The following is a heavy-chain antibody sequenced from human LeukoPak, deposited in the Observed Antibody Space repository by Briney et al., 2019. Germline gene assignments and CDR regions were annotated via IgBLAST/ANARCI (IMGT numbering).Heavy chain of an antibody. V-gene: IGHV3-30*18. J-gene: IGHJ4*02. CDR1: GFTFSSYW. D-gene: IGHD1-14*01. CDR2: ISYDGSNK. Sequence: GGSLRLSCAASGFTFSSYWMSWVRQAPGKGLEWVAVISYDGSNKYYADSVKGRFTISRDNSKNTLYLQMNSLRAEDTAVYYSAKDQPRDGTSFDYWGQGTLVTVSS. CDR3: AKDQPRDGTSFDY.